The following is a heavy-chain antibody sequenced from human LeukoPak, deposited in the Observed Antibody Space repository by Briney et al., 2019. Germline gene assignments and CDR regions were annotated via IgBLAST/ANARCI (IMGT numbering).Heavy chain of an antibody. J-gene: IGHJ5*02. V-gene: IGHV1-46*01. CDR2: INPSGGST. Sequence: ASVKVSCKASGYTFTSYYMHWVRQAPGQGLEWMGIINPSGGSTSYAQKFRGRVTMTRDTSTSTVYMELSSLRSEDTAVYYCARDLHNWGFDPWGQGTLVTVSS. CDR3: ARDLHNWGFDP. CDR1: GYTFTSYY. D-gene: IGHD7-27*01.